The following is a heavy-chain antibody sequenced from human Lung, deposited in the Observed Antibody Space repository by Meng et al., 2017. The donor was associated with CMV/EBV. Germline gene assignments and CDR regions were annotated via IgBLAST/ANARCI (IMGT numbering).Heavy chain of an antibody. D-gene: IGHD3-10*01. CDR2: IIPLYATA. CDR1: GGTFSNYA. Sequence: SXXVSXKASGGTFSNYAVSWVRQAPGEGLEWMGGIIPLYATANYAQRFQGRVTITTDESTSTAYMEVSSLRSEDTAVYYCARASYYGSGSYYHFDSLGQGXPVTVS. V-gene: IGHV1-69*05. J-gene: IGHJ4*02. CDR3: ARASYYGSGSYYHFDS.